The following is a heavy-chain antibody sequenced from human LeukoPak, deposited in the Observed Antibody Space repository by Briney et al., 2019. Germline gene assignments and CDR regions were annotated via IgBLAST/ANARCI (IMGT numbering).Heavy chain of an antibody. CDR1: GVSIRSYY. CDR3: ASSLNGRGNWFDP. J-gene: IGHJ5*02. CDR2: IYYSGST. D-gene: IGHD2-8*01. V-gene: IGHV4-59*01. Sequence: SETLSLTCPVSGVSIRSYYWSWIRHPPGMGLEWIGYIYYSGSTNYNPSLKSRVTISVDTSNCQFSLKLSSVTAADTAVYDCASSLNGRGNWFDPWGQGTLVTVSS.